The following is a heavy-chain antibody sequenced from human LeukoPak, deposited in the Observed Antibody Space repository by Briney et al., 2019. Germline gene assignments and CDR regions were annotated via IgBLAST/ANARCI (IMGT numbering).Heavy chain of an antibody. Sequence: ASVKVSCKASGYTFTGYYMHWVRQAPGQGLEWMGWISAYNGNSNYAQKLQGRVTMTTDTSTSTAYMELRSLRSDDTAVYYCARAYTGYSPNWFDPWGQGTLVTVSS. J-gene: IGHJ5*02. CDR3: ARAYTGYSPNWFDP. D-gene: IGHD6-13*01. CDR1: GYTFTGYY. V-gene: IGHV1-18*04. CDR2: ISAYNGNS.